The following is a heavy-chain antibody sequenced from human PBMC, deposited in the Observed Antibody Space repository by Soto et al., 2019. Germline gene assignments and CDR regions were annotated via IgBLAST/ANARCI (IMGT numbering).Heavy chain of an antibody. CDR3: ARLSGYARDYYYGVDV. V-gene: IGHV5-51*01. Sequence: GESLKISCKASGYSFTNYWIGWVRQMPGKGLGWVGIIYPGDSDTRYSPSFQGQVTLSGDKSISTAYLQWSSLKASDTAIYYCARLSGYARDYYYGVDVWGQGTTVTVPS. CDR1: GYSFTNYW. J-gene: IGHJ6*02. D-gene: IGHD5-12*01. CDR2: IYPGDSDT.